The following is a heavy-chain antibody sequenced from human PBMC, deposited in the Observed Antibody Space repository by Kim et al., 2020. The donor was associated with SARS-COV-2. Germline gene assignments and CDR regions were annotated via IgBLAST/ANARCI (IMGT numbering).Heavy chain of an antibody. V-gene: IGHV5-51*01. CDR3: ARGPGRYYMDV. Sequence: TGHCPSFQGQVTISADKSISTAYLQWSSLKASDTAMYYCARGPGRYYMDVWGKGTTVTVSS. J-gene: IGHJ6*03. CDR2: T.